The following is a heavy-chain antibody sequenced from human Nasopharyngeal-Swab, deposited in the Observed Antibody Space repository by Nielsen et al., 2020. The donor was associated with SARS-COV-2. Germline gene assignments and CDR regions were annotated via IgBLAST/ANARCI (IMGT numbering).Heavy chain of an antibody. CDR1: GFTFSSYA. J-gene: IGHJ3*02. D-gene: IGHD4-17*01. Sequence: GESLKISCAASGFTFSSYAMHWVRQAPGKGLEWVAVISYDGINKYYADSVKGRFTISRDNSKSTLYLQMNSLRAEDTAVYYCARDSDGYGDSGGNAFDIWGQGTMVTVSS. CDR2: ISYDGINK. CDR3: ARDSDGYGDSGGNAFDI. V-gene: IGHV3-30-3*01.